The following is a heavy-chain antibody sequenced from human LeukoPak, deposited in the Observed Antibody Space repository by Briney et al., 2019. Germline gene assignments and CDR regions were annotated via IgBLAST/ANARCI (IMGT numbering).Heavy chain of an antibody. CDR2: INNDGSST. Sequence: GGSLRLSCAASGFTFSSYWMSWVRQAPGKGLEWVSRINNDGSSTTYAGSVKGRFTISKDNAKNTLYLQMNSLRAEDTAVYHCARGSVLRFSESPYDTDVWGKGTTVTPSS. V-gene: IGHV3-74*01. CDR1: GFTFSSYW. CDR3: ARGSVLRFSESPYDTDV. J-gene: IGHJ6*03. D-gene: IGHD3-3*01.